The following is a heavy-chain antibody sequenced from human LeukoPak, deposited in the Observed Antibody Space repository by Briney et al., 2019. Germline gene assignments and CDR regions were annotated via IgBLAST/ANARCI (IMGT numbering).Heavy chain of an antibody. D-gene: IGHD5-24*01. CDR1: GYTFTNYY. V-gene: IGHV1-46*01. J-gene: IGHJ4*02. CDR2: INPSGGST. Sequence: ASVKVSCKASGYTFTNYYIHWVRQAPGQGLEWMGIINPSGGSTTYAQKFQGRVTMTRDTSTSTVYMELSSLRSEDTAVYYCAREGKGNADGYNQALNYWGQGTLVTVSS. CDR3: AREGKGNADGYNQALNY.